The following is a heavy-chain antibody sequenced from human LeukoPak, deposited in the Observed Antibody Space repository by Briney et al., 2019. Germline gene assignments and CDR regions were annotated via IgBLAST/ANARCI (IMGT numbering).Heavy chain of an antibody. CDR3: ALGVAEDVLDI. V-gene: IGHV4-39*01. CDR2: IYYSGST. CDR1: GGSISSSGYY. J-gene: IGHJ3*02. Sequence: PSETLSLTCTVSGGSISSSGYYWGWIRQPPGEGLEWIGSIYYSGSTYYNPSLKSRVTIFVDTSKNQFSLKLSSVTAADTAVYYCALGVAEDVLDIWGQGTMVTVSS.